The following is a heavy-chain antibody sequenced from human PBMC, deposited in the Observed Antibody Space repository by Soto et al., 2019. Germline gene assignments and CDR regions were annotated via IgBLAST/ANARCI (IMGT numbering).Heavy chain of an antibody. J-gene: IGHJ3*01. CDR2: LYDVDGS. V-gene: IGHV3-53*01. D-gene: IGHD1-1*01. CDR1: GLTVSGKKY. Sequence: GSLRLSCAASGLTVSGKKYVAWVRQAPGKGLEWVSALYDVDGSFYADSVKGRFTTSSDGSKTTVYLQMNGLRPDDTAVYYCATWHEREHAYDVWGQGTTVTVSS. CDR3: ATWHEREHAYDV.